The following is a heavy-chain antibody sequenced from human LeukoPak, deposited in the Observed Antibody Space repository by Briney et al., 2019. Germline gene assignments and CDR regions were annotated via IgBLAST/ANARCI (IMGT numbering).Heavy chain of an antibody. J-gene: IGHJ4*02. CDR2: ISYDGSNK. Sequence: GGSLRLSCAASGFTFSSYGMHWVRQAPGKGLEWVAVISYDGSNKYYADSVKGRFTISRDNAKNSLYLQMNSLRAEDTALYYCAKDISRYSSGWYGISFDYWGQGTLVTVSS. CDR3: AKDISRYSSGWYGISFDY. CDR1: GFTFSSYG. D-gene: IGHD6-19*01. V-gene: IGHV3-30*18.